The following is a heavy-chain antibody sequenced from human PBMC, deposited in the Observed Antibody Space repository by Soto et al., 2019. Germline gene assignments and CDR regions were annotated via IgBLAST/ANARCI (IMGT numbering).Heavy chain of an antibody. J-gene: IGHJ6*02. CDR1: GDSVTSHY. CDR2: IYHSGIS. V-gene: IGHV4-59*02. D-gene: IGHD3-10*01. CDR3: ARATLTDYGSGSFYYYYGMDV. Sequence: PSETLSLTCSFSGDSVTSHYLTWIRQSPEKGLEWIGDIYHSGISHYNPSLKSRLTISVDKSKNQFSLKLSSVTAADTAVYYCARATLTDYGSGSFYYYYGMDVWGQGTTVTVSS.